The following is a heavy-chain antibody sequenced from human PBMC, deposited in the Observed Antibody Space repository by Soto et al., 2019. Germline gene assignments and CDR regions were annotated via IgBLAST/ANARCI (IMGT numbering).Heavy chain of an antibody. CDR3: ARGITMVRGVGLFYFDY. V-gene: IGHV4-31*03. Sequence: SDTLSLTCTVSGGSISSGGYYWSWIRHHPGKGLEWIGYIYYSGSTYYNPSLKSRVTISVDTSKNQFSLKLSSVTAADTAVYYCARGITMVRGVGLFYFDYWGQGTLVTVS. D-gene: IGHD3-10*01. J-gene: IGHJ4*02. CDR2: IYYSGST. CDR1: GGSISSGGYY.